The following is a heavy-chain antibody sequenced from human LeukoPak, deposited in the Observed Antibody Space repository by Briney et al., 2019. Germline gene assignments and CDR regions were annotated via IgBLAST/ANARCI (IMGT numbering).Heavy chain of an antibody. V-gene: IGHV3-30*02. CDR2: IRYDGRNQ. Sequence: GGSLRLSCAASGFTFNSYGMHWVRQAPGKGLEWVSFIRYDGRNQYYADSMKGRFTISRDNAQNSLYLQLNSLRAEDTAVYYCARVGCSGGSCSRRANYYYGMDVWGQGTTVTVSS. D-gene: IGHD2-15*01. CDR1: GFTFNSYG. CDR3: ARVGCSGGSCSRRANYYYGMDV. J-gene: IGHJ6*02.